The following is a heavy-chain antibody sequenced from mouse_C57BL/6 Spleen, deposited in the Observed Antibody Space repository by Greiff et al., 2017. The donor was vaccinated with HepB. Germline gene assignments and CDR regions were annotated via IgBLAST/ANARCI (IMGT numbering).Heavy chain of an antibody. D-gene: IGHD2-3*01. CDR1: GYSITSGYY. Sequence: EVQVVESGPGLVKPSQSLSLTCSVTGYSITSGYYWNWIRQFPGNKLEWMGYISYDGSNNYNPSLKNRISITRDTSKNQFFLKLNSVTTEDTATYYCARQVYDGYHWYFDVWGTGTTVTVSS. V-gene: IGHV3-6*01. CDR2: ISYDGSN. CDR3: ARQVYDGYHWYFDV. J-gene: IGHJ1*03.